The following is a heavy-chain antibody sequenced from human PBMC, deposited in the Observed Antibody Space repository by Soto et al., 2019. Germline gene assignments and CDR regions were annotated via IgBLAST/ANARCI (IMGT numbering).Heavy chain of an antibody. CDR3: ARDFHRITIFGVVQPDYYYYGMDV. V-gene: IGHV1-69*13. CDR1: GGTFSSYA. CDR2: IIPIFGTA. Sequence: GASVKVSCKASGGTFSSYAISWVRQAPGQGLEWMGGIIPIFGTANYAQKFQGRVTITADESTSTAYMELSSLRSEDTAVYYCARDFHRITIFGVVQPDYYYYGMDVWGQGTTVTVSS. D-gene: IGHD3-3*01. J-gene: IGHJ6*02.